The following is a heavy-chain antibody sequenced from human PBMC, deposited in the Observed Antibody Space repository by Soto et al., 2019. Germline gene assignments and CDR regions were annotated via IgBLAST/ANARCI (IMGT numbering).Heavy chain of an antibody. Sequence: QVQLVQSGAEVKKPGASVKVSCKASGYTFTSYAMHWVRQAPGQRLEWMGWINAGNGNTKYSQKFQGRVTITRDTSVSTAYMELSSLRSEDTAVYYCAREQGYSYGDYYYYGMDVWGQGTTVTVSS. D-gene: IGHD5-18*01. CDR2: INAGNGNT. CDR1: GYTFTSYA. CDR3: AREQGYSYGDYYYYGMDV. J-gene: IGHJ6*02. V-gene: IGHV1-3*01.